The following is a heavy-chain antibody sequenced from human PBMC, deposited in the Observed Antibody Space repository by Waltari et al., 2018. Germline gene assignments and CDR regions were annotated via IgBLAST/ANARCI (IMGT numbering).Heavy chain of an antibody. CDR1: GGSISSSSYY. J-gene: IGHJ3*02. V-gene: IGHV4-39*01. D-gene: IGHD3-22*01. Sequence: QLQLQESGPGLVKPSETLSLTCTVSGGSISSSSYYWGWIRQPPGKGLEWIGSIYYSGRTYYNPSLKSRVTISVDTSKNQFSLKLSSVTAADTAVYYCARLLGYYYDSSGYYDAFDIWGQGTMVTVSS. CDR3: ARLLGYYYDSSGYYDAFDI. CDR2: IYYSGRT.